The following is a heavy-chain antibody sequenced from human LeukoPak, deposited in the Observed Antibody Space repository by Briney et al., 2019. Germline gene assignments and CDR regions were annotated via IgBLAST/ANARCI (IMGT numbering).Heavy chain of an antibody. V-gene: IGHV3-30-3*01. D-gene: IGHD3-10*01. Sequence: PGGSLRLSCAASGFTFSSYAMSWVRQAPGKGLEWVAVISYDGSNKYYADSVKGRFTISRDNSKNTLYLQMNSLRAEDTAVYYCARERPRSTMVRGVIEFDPWGQGTXVTVXS. J-gene: IGHJ5*02. CDR2: ISYDGSNK. CDR1: GFTFSSYA. CDR3: ARERPRSTMVRGVIEFDP.